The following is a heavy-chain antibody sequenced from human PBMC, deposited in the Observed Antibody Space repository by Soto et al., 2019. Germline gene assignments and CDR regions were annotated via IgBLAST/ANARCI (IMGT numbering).Heavy chain of an antibody. J-gene: IGHJ3*02. D-gene: IGHD4-17*01. V-gene: IGHV5-51*01. CDR3: ARTSGPLHDYGDYGAFDI. CDR1: GYSFTSYW. Sequence: GESLKISCKGSGYSFTSYWIGWVRQMPGKGLEWMGIIYPGDSDTRYSPSFQGQVTISADKSISTAYLQWSSLKASDTAMYYCARTSGPLHDYGDYGAFDIWGQGTMVTVSS. CDR2: IYPGDSDT.